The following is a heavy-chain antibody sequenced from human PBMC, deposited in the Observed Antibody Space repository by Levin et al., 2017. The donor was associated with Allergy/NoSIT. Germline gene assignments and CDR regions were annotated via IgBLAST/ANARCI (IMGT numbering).Heavy chain of an antibody. J-gene: IGHJ4*02. V-gene: IGHV3-11*01. CDR3: ARAPVGYCRRTTCYPYFDS. CDR2: ISSNGDTI. CDR1: GFTFSDYY. D-gene: IGHD2-2*03. Sequence: GGSLRLSCAASGFTFSDYYMSWIRQAPGTGLEWVSYISSNGDTIHYAESVKGRFTISRDNVENSLFLQMNSLRAEDTAVYYCARAPVGYCRRTTCYPYFDSWGQGTLVTVSS.